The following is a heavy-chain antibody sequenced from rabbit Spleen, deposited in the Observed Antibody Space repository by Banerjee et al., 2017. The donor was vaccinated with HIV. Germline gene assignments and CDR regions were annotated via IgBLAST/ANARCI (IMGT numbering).Heavy chain of an antibody. CDR2: IVPIFGVT. V-gene: IGHV1S40*01. CDR1: GFSFSRSYD. Sequence: QSLEESGGDLVKPGASPTLTCKASGFSFSRSYDMCWVRQAPGKGLEWIGYIVPIFGVTYYANWVNGRFTISSHNAQNTLYLQLNSLTAADTATYFCARDGAGGSYFALWGPGPWSPS. J-gene: IGHJ4*01. D-gene: IGHD8-1*01. CDR3: ARDGAGGSYFAL.